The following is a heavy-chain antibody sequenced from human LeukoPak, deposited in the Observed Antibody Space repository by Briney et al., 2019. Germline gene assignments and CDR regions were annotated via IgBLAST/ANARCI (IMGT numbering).Heavy chain of an antibody. Sequence: SETLSLTCAVYGGSFSGYYWSWIRQPPGKGLEWIGEINHSGSTNYNPSLKSRVTISVDTSKNQFSLKLSSVTAADTAVYYCASRGFPLAFDYWGQGTLVTVSS. CDR2: INHSGST. V-gene: IGHV4-34*01. J-gene: IGHJ4*02. CDR1: GGSFSGYY. CDR3: ASRGFPLAFDY. D-gene: IGHD3-10*01.